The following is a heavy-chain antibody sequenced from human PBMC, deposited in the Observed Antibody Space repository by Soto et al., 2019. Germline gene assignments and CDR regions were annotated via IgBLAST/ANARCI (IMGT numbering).Heavy chain of an antibody. V-gene: IGHV1-8*01. CDR2: MNPNSGNT. D-gene: IGHD4-17*01. J-gene: IGHJ6*03. CDR3: VSSLPTVTTQSYYYYRDV. CDR1: GYTFTSYD. Sequence: ASVKVSCKASGYTFTSYDINWVRQATGQGLEWMGWMNPNSGNTGYAQKFQGRVTMTRNTSISTAYMELSSLRSEDTAVYYCVSSLPTVTTQSYYYYRDVWGKGTTVTVSS.